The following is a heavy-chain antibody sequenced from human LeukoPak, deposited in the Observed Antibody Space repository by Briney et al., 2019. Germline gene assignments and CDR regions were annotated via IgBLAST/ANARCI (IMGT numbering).Heavy chain of an antibody. CDR2: ISAYNGNT. CDR3: ARIAGQQLVNWFDP. D-gene: IGHD6-13*01. Sequence: GASVKVSRKASGYTFTSYGISWVRQAPGQGLEWMGWISAYNGNTNYAQKLQGRVTMTTDTSTTTAYMELRSLRSDDTAVYYCARIAGQQLVNWFDPWGQGTLVTVSS. CDR1: GYTFTSYG. V-gene: IGHV1-18*01. J-gene: IGHJ5*02.